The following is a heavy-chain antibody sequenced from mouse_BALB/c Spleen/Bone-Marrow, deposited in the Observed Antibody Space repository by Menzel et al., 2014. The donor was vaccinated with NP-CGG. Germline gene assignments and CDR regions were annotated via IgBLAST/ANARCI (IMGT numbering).Heavy chain of an antibody. D-gene: IGHD4-1*01. Sequence: EVKLEESGGGLVQPGGSLILSCATSGFTFTDYYMNWVRQPPGKALEWLGFIRNKAYGYTTEYSASVKGRFTVSRDNSQSIPYLQMNTLRAEDSATYYCARDMGGILFDSWGQGTTLTVSS. J-gene: IGHJ2*01. CDR1: GFTFTDYY. CDR2: IRNKAYGYTT. V-gene: IGHV7-3*02. CDR3: ARDMGGILFDS.